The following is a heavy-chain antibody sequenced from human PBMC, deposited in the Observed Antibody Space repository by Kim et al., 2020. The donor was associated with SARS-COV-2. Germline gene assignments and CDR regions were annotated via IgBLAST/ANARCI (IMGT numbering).Heavy chain of an antibody. V-gene: IGHV4-59*13. Sequence: SETLSLTCTVSGGSIGNYYYSWLRQPPGKGLEWIGYIDDSGSTNYNPSPKSGVTISADTSKNQFSLKVNSVTAADTAVYYCARSRLMATLRNAFDLWGQGTMVTVSS. CDR2: IDDSGST. CDR1: GGSIGNYY. D-gene: IGHD5-12*01. CDR3: ARSRLMATLRNAFDL. J-gene: IGHJ3*01.